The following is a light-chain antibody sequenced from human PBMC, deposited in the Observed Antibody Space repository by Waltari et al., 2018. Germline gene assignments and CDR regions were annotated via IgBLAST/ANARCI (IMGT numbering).Light chain of an antibody. Sequence: QSVLTQPPSVSAASGQKVTIPCSGSPPKIGKNYVSWYQQFPGTAPKLLIYEDDRRPSGISGRFSGSKSGTSATLDIHGLQTGDEADYYCGTWDSSMSVGVLGGGTKVTVL. J-gene: IGLJ2*01. CDR2: EDD. V-gene: IGLV1-51*01. CDR1: PPKIGKNY. CDR3: GTWDSSMSVGV.